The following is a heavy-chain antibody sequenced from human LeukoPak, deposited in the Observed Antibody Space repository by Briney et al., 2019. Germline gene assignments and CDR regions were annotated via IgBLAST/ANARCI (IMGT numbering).Heavy chain of an antibody. Sequence: GGSLRLSCAASGFTFSNYSMNWVRQAPGRGLEWLSYISSSSSTIYYADSVKGRFTISRDNAKNSLYLQMNSLRAEDTAVYYCARGGRYSYGYRDAFDIWGQGTMVTVSS. CDR1: GFTFSNYS. CDR2: ISSSSSTI. CDR3: ARGGRYSYGYRDAFDI. J-gene: IGHJ3*02. V-gene: IGHV3-48*04. D-gene: IGHD5-18*01.